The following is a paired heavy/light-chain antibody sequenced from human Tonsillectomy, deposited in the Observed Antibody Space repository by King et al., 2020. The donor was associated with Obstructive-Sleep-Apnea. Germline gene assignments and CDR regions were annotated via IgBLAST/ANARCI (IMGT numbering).Light chain of an antibody. V-gene: IGKV2-29*02. J-gene: IGKJ5*01. CDR3: MQGIHLPIT. CDR2: EVS. Sequence: DIVMTQTPLSLSVTPGQPASISCKSSQSLLHSDGTTYLYWYLQKPGQSPQLLISEVSSRFSGVPDRFSGSGSETDFTLKISRVEAEDVGVYYCMQGIHLPITFGQGTRLEIK. CDR1: QSLLHSDGTTY.
Heavy chain of an antibody. Sequence: QLQLQESGPGLVKPSETLSLTCSVSGGSINTGAYYWGWIRQPPGKGLEWIGNIYYSGSTNYNPSLKSRVTISVDTSKNQFSLKLSSVTAADTAVYYCARDIKSGYEFDYWGQGTLVTVSS. V-gene: IGHV4-39*07. D-gene: IGHD5-12*01. CDR2: IYYSGST. CDR3: ARDIKSGYEFDY. J-gene: IGHJ4*02. CDR1: GGSINTGAYY.